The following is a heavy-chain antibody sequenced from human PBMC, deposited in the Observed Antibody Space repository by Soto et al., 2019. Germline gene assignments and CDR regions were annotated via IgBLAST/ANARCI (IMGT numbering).Heavy chain of an antibody. J-gene: IGHJ4*02. D-gene: IGHD1-26*01. V-gene: IGHV4-39*01. CDR1: GVSISNSSYY. CDR3: VTVNLVGAAYYFDY. CDR2: IYYSGIT. Sequence: SETLSLTCTVSGVSISNSSYYWGWIRRPPGKGLEWIGTIYYSGITYYNPSLKSRVTISVDTSKNQFSLKLTSVTAADTAVYYCVTVNLVGAAYYFDYWGPGTLVTVS.